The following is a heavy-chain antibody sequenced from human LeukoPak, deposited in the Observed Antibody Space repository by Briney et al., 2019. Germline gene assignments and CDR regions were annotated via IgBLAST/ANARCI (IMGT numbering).Heavy chain of an antibody. J-gene: IGHJ6*02. Sequence: GGSLGLSCAASGFTFSSYSMNWVRQAPGKGLEWVSYISSSSSTIYYADSVKGRFTISRDNAKNSLYLQMNSLRDEDTAVYYCAREGTMVRGVNYYYYGMDVWGQETTVTVSS. V-gene: IGHV3-48*02. D-gene: IGHD3-10*01. CDR3: AREGTMVRGVNYYYYGMDV. CDR2: ISSSSSTI. CDR1: GFTFSSYS.